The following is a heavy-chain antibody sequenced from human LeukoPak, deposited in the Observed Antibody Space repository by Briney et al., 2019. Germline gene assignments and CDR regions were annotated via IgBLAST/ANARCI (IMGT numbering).Heavy chain of an antibody. J-gene: IGHJ4*02. CDR3: ARTWGLWDSSGYYYDYFDY. V-gene: IGHV3-66*02. Sequence: GGSLRLSCAASGFTVSSNYMSWVRQAPGKGLEWVSVIYSGGSTYYADSVKGRFTISRDNSKNTLYLQMNSLRAEDTAVYYCARTWGLWDSSGYYYDYFDYWGQGTLVTVSS. CDR1: GFTVSSNY. D-gene: IGHD3-22*01. CDR2: IYSGGST.